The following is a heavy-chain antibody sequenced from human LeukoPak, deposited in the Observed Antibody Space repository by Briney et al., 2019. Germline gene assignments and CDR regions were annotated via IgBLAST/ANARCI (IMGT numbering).Heavy chain of an antibody. CDR1: GFTFSSYW. V-gene: IGHV3-7*03. J-gene: IGHJ6*02. D-gene: IGHD3-16*01. CDR2: INHNGNVN. Sequence: GGSLRLSCAASGFTFSSYWMNWARQAPGKGLEWVASINHNGNVNYYVDSVKGRFTISRDNAKNSLYLEMSNLRAEDTAVYFCARGGGLDVWGQGATVTVSS. CDR3: ARGGGLDV.